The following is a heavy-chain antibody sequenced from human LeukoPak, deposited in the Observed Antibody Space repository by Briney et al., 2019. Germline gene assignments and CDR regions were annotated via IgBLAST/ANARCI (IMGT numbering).Heavy chain of an antibody. CDR1: GFTFSSYA. J-gene: IGHJ5*02. V-gene: IGHV3-30-3*01. Sequence: GGSLRLSCAASGFTFSSYAMHWVRQAPGKGLEWVAVISCDGSNKYYADSVKGRFTISRDNSKNTLYLQMNSLRAEDTAVYYCARDSRDYYDSSGYLYNWFDPWGQGTLVTVSS. CDR2: ISCDGSNK. D-gene: IGHD3-22*01. CDR3: ARDSRDYYDSSGYLYNWFDP.